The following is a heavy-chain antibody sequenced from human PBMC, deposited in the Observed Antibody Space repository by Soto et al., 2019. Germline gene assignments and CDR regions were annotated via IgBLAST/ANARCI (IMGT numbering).Heavy chain of an antibody. Sequence: PGGSLRLSCAASGFTFSSYAMSWVRQAPGKGLEWVSAISGSGGSTYYADSVKGRFTISRDNSKNTLYLQMNSLRAEDTAVYYWAKDDLVVAATGYSYSGRDVWGKGTTVTSPQ. J-gene: IGHJ6*04. CDR3: AKDDLVVAATGYSYSGRDV. D-gene: IGHD2-15*01. CDR2: ISGSGGST. CDR1: GFTFSSYA. V-gene: IGHV3-23*01.